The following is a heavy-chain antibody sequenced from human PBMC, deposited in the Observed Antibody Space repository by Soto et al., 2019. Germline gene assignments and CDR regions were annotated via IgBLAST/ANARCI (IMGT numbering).Heavy chain of an antibody. CDR3: ARDRLVPYGYGMDV. D-gene: IGHD2-2*01. J-gene: IGHJ6*02. CDR1: GFTFRSYG. CDR2: IWFDGSKK. Sequence: ALRLSCAASGFTFRSYGIHWVRQAPGKGLEWVALIWFDGSKKYYVDSVKGRFAVSRDNSKNTLYLQMNSLRVEDTAVYYCARDRLVPYGYGMDVWGQGTTVTVSS. V-gene: IGHV3-33*01.